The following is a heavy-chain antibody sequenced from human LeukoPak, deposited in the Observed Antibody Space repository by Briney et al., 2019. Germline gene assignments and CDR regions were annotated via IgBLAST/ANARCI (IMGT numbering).Heavy chain of an antibody. CDR1: GYTLTSYG. J-gene: IGHJ3*02. V-gene: IGHV1-18*01. D-gene: IGHD4/OR15-4a*01. CDR3: ARDRGASFAFDI. CDR2: ISAYNGNT. Sequence: ASVKVSCKASGYTLTSYGISWVRQAPGQGLGWMGWISAYNGNTNYAQKLQGRVTIATDTSTSTAYMELRSLRSDDSAVYYCARDRGASFAFDIWGQGTMVTVSS.